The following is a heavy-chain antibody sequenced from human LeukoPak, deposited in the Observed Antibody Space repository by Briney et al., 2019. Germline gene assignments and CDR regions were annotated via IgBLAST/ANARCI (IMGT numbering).Heavy chain of an antibody. J-gene: IGHJ6*03. Sequence: ASVKVSCKASGYTFIAYYMHWVRQAPGQGLEWMGWINPNSGGTNYAQKFQGRVTMTRDTSISTAYMELSRLRSDDTAVYYCARDYNPEGSYYLAHYYYYMDVWGKGTTVTVSS. CDR1: GYTFIAYY. CDR3: ARDYNPEGSYYLAHYYYYMDV. V-gene: IGHV1-2*02. D-gene: IGHD3-10*01. CDR2: INPNSGGT.